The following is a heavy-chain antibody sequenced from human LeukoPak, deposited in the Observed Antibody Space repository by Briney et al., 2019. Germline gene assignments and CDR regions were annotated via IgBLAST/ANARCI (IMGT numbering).Heavy chain of an antibody. CDR1: GYTFTSYG. CDR2: ISAYNGNT. J-gene: IGHJ3*02. V-gene: IGHV1-18*01. Sequence: EASVKVSCKASGYTFTSYGISWVRQAPGQGLEWMGWISAYNGNTNYAQKLQGRVTMTTDTSTSTAYMELRSLRSDDTAVYHCARDVSYGDYLYDAFDIWGQGTMVTVSS. D-gene: IGHD4-17*01. CDR3: ARDVSYGDYLYDAFDI.